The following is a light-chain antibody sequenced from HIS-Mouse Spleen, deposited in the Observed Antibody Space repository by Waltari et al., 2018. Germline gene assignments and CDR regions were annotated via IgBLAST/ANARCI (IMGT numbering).Light chain of an antibody. Sequence: SSELTQDPAVSVALGQTVRITCQGDSLRSYYASWYQQKPGQAPVLVIYGKNNRPSGIPDRVSGSSSGNTASLTITGGQAEDEADYYCNSRDSSGNHVVFGGGTKLTVL. V-gene: IGLV3-19*01. CDR3: NSRDSSGNHVV. CDR2: GKN. J-gene: IGLJ2*01. CDR1: SLRSYY.